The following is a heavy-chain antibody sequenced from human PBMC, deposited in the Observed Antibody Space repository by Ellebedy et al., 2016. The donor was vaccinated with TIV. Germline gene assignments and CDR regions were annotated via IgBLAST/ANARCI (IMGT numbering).Heavy chain of an antibody. CDR2: ITTAGDS. D-gene: IGHD6-19*01. CDR3: AKDLYGEAVAAVDY. V-gene: IGHV3-13*01. CDR1: GFTFSSYD. Sequence: GGSLRLSCAASGFTFSSYDMHWVRQATGKGLEWVSAITTAGDSFYSGSVKGRFIISRENAKNSLYLQMNSLRAEDTAVYYCAKDLYGEAVAAVDYWGQGTLVTVSS. J-gene: IGHJ4*02.